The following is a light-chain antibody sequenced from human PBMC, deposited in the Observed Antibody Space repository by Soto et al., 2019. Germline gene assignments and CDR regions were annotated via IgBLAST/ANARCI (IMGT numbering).Light chain of an antibody. J-gene: IGLJ1*01. CDR1: SNDIGGYKY. CDR3: TSYTSGSASYV. V-gene: IGLV2-14*01. Sequence: QSALTQPASVSGSPGQSITISCTGTSNDIGGYKYVSWYQQHPGKAPKLMIYEVNNRPSGVSNRFSGSKSDNTASLTISGLQPEDEGDYYCTSYTSGSASYVFGTGTKVTVL. CDR2: EVN.